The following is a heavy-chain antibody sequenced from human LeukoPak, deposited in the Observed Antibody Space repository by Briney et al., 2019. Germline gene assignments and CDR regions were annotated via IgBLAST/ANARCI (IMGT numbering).Heavy chain of an antibody. V-gene: IGHV4-61*02. J-gene: IGHJ5*02. CDR1: GGSISSGSYY. CDR2: IYTSGST. CDR3: AGSHPSWGMTTVTTGRFDP. D-gene: IGHD4-17*01. Sequence: PSQTLSLTCTVSGGSISSGSYYWSWIRQPAGKGLEWIGRIYTSGSTNYNPSLKSRVTISVDTSKNQFSLKLNSVTAADTAVYYCAGSHPSWGMTTVTTGRFDPWGQGTLVTVSS.